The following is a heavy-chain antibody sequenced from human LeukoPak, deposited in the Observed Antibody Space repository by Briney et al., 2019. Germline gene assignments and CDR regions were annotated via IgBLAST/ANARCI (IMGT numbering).Heavy chain of an antibody. CDR3: ATWRTAKTGFDY. D-gene: IGHD1-1*01. V-gene: IGHV4-39*01. J-gene: IGHJ4*02. Sequence: SETLSLTCTVSGGSISNNNYYWAWIRQPPGEGLECIGSIYYSGSPYYNPSLKSRVTISVDTSKNQFSLRLSSVTAADTAVYYCATWRTAKTGFDYWGQGTLVTVSS. CDR1: GGSISNNNYY. CDR2: IYYSGSP.